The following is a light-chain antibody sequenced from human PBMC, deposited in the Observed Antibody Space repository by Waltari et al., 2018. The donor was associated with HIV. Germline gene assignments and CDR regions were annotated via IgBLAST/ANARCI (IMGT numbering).Light chain of an antibody. CDR1: NSNIGINS. CDR2: WDN. J-gene: IGLJ3*02. CDR3: AAWDDSLSGRV. Sequence: QSLLTQPPSPSGTPGQTVTTSCSVRNSNIGINSVYWYQQLPGTAPKLLIYWDNQRPSGVPGRFSGSKSGTSASLAISGLRSEDEADYYCAAWDDSLSGRVFGGGTNLTVL. V-gene: IGLV1-47*01.